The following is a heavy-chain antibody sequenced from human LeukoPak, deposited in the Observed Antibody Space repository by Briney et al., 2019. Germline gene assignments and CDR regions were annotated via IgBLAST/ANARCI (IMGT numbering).Heavy chain of an antibody. Sequence: GGSLRLSCAASGFTFSSYGMHWVRQAPGKGLEWVAVIWYDGSNKYYADSVKGRFTISRDNSKNTLYLQMNSLRAEDTAVYYCARGGRGDYVWGSYRPNFDYWGQGTLVTVSS. CDR3: ARGGRGDYVWGSYRPNFDY. CDR2: IWYDGSNK. CDR1: GFTFSSYG. D-gene: IGHD3-16*02. J-gene: IGHJ4*02. V-gene: IGHV3-33*01.